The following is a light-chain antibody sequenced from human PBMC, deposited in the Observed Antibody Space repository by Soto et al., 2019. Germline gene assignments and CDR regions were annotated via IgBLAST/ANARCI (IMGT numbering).Light chain of an antibody. V-gene: IGKV3-20*01. CDR1: QSVSSSY. Sequence: EIVLTQSPGTLSSSPGERATLSCRASQSVSSSYLAWYQQKPGQPPRLLIYGASSRATGIPDRFSGSGSGTDFTLTISRLEPEDFAVYYCQQYGISPFTFGGGTKVEI. CDR2: GAS. J-gene: IGKJ4*01. CDR3: QQYGISPFT.